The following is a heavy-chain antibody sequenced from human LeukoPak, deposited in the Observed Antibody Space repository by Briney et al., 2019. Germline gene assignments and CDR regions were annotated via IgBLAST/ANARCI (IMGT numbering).Heavy chain of an antibody. CDR1: GGSFSGYY. D-gene: IGHD5-18*01. CDR3: ARAVRTAMGGRLYYYYYMDV. Sequence: SETLSLTCAVYGGSFSGYYWSWIRQPPGKGLEWIGEINHSGSTNYNPSLKSRVTISVDTSKNQFSLKLSSVTAADTAVYYCARAVRTAMGGRLYYYYYMDVWGKGTTVTVSS. CDR2: INHSGST. J-gene: IGHJ6*03. V-gene: IGHV4-34*01.